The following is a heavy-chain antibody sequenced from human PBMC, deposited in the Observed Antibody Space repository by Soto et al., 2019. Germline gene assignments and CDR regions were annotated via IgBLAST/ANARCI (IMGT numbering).Heavy chain of an antibody. V-gene: IGHV3-23*01. Sequence: EVQLLESGGGLVQPGGSLRLSCAASGFNFSTYAMSWVRQAPGKGLEWVSDISGSGGSTYYPDSVKGRFTISRDNSKNTLYLQVNSLTAEDTAVYYCAKRKRSCNSASCYDGAFDIRGQGTKVTVSS. D-gene: IGHD2-2*01. CDR1: GFNFSTYA. J-gene: IGHJ3*02. CDR3: AKRKRSCNSASCYDGAFDI. CDR2: ISGSGGST.